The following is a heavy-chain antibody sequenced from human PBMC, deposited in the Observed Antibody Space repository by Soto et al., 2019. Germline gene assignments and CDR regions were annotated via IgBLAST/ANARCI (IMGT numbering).Heavy chain of an antibody. CDR3: ARDYTGSYF. Sequence: GGSLRLSCATSGFTFSGSTIHFFRQASWKGLEWVGRTRSKTYGYATAYAASVKGRFTISRDDSQSTAYLQMNSLKTEDTAVYYCARDYTGSYFWGQGTLVTVSS. V-gene: IGHV3-73*01. D-gene: IGHD1-26*01. CDR2: TRSKTYGYAT. J-gene: IGHJ4*02. CDR1: GFTFSGST.